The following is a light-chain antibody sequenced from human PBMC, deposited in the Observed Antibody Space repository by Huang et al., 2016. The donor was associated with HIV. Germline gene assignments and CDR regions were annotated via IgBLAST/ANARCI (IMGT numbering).Light chain of an antibody. Sequence: ENVLTQSPGTLSLSPGERATLSCRASQSVSSSYLAWYQQKPGQAPRLLIAGASSRATGISDRFSGSGSGTDFTLTISRLESEDFAVYYCHQYGDSPPTFGQGTRLEIK. CDR3: HQYGDSPPT. J-gene: IGKJ5*01. V-gene: IGKV3-20*01. CDR1: QSVSSSY. CDR2: GAS.